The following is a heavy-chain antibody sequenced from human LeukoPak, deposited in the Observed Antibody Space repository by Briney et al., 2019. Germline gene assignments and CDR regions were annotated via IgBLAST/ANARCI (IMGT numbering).Heavy chain of an antibody. D-gene: IGHD4-23*01. CDR3: ARKPFAGGNPNWFDP. V-gene: IGHV5-51*01. CDR1: GYSFTSYW. CDR2: IYPSDSET. J-gene: IGHJ5*02. Sequence: GESLKISCKGSGYSFTSYWIGWVRQMPGKGLEWIGIIYPSDSETRYSPSFQGQVTISADKSINTAYLQWNSLKASDTGMYYCARKPFAGGNPNWFDPWGQGTLVTVSS.